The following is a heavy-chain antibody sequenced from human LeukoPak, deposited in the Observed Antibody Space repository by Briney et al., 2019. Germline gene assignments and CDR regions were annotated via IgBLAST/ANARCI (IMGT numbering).Heavy chain of an antibody. D-gene: IGHD2-2*01. CDR2: INPNSGGT. J-gene: IGHJ4*02. V-gene: IGHV1-2*02. Sequence: ASVKVSCKASGYTFTGYYMHWVRQAPAQGLEWMGWINPNSGGTNYAQKFQGRVTMTRDTSISTAYMELSRLRSDDTAVYYCARDFPYCSSTSCYRDDYWGQGTLVTVSS. CDR3: ARDFPYCSSTSCYRDDY. CDR1: GYTFTGYY.